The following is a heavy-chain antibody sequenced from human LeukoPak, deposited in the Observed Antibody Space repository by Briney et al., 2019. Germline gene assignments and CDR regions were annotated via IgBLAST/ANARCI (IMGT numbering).Heavy chain of an antibody. CDR3: AGDPGSGWSVGDYYYYMDV. J-gene: IGHJ6*03. V-gene: IGHV4-59*01. D-gene: IGHD6-19*01. Sequence: SETLSLTCTVSGGSISNYYWTWIRQSPGKGLEWIGYIYYSGSTNYNPSLKSRVTISVDTSKNQFSLKLSSVTTADTAVYYCAGDPGSGWSVGDYYYYMDVWGKGTTVTVSS. CDR2: IYYSGST. CDR1: GGSISNYY.